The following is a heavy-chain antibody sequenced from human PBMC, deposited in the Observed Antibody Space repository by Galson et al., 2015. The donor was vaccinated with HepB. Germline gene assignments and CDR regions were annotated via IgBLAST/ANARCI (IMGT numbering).Heavy chain of an antibody. CDR3: ARDLRSQSDAFSGYYYVLGS. CDR1: GYTFTSYY. CDR2: INPSGGST. V-gene: IGHV1-46*01. J-gene: IGHJ5*02. D-gene: IGHD3-22*01. Sequence: SVKVSCKASGYTFTSYYMHWVRQAPGQGLEWMGIINPSGGSTSYAQKFQGRVTMTRDTSTSTVYMKLSNLRSEDTAVYYCARDLRSQSDAFSGYYYVLGSWGQGTLVTVSS.